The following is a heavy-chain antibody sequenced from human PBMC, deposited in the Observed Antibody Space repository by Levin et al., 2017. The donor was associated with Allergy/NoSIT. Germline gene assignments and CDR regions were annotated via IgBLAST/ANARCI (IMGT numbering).Heavy chain of an antibody. CDR1: GGSFSGYY. CDR3: AREPQLWLGAFDI. D-gene: IGHD5-18*01. J-gene: IGHJ3*02. V-gene: IGHV4-34*01. CDR2: INHSGST. Sequence: SQTLSLPCAVYGGSFSGYYWSWIRQPPGKGLEWIGEINHSGSTNYNPSLKSRVTISVDTSKNQFSLKLSSVTAADTAVYYCAREPQLWLGAFDIWGQGTMVTVSS.